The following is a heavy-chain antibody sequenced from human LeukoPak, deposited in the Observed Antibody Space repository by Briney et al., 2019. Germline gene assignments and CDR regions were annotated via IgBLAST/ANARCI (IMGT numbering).Heavy chain of an antibody. Sequence: SVKVSCKASGGTFSSYAISWVRQAPGRGLEWMGGIIPIFGPANYAQQFQGRVTITADEATSTPYLQLSSLRSEDTAVYYCASAIVEMATMGGYWGQGTLVTVS. D-gene: IGHD5-24*01. V-gene: IGHV1-69*13. CDR1: GGTFSSYA. CDR3: ASAIVEMATMGGY. J-gene: IGHJ4*02. CDR2: IIPIFGPA.